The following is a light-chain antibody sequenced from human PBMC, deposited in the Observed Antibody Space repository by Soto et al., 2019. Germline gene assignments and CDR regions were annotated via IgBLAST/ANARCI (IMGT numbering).Light chain of an antibody. V-gene: IGKV3-11*01. CDR1: QSVSRY. CDR3: QRRSNRTPMYT. CDR2: DAI. Sequence: ENALTQSPVTLSLSPGERATLSCRASQSVSRYLVWYQQKPGQAPRLLIYDAINRATGIPVRFSGSGSGTYFTLTISRLEPEDFAFYYWQRRSNRTPMYTFSQGTKQEIK. J-gene: IGKJ2*01.